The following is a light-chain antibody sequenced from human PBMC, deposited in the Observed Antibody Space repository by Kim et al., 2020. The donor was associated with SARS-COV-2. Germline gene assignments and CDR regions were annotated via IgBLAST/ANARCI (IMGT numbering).Light chain of an antibody. CDR3: QQSYMNPLT. V-gene: IGKV1-39*01. CDR2: DAS. CDR1: QIITDY. J-gene: IGKJ4*01. Sequence: DIQLTQSPSSLSASVGDRVTITCRSSQIITDYLNWYQQKPGTAPNLLIYDASRLHSGVPARFTGSGSGTDFTLTISSLQPEDFATYCCQQSYMNPLTFGGGTKLEI.